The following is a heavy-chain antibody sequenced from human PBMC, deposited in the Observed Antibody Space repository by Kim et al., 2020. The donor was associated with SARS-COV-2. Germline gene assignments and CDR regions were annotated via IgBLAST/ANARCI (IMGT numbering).Heavy chain of an antibody. CDR3: AHRTGFDY. CDR2: ISISGDAT. D-gene: IGHD1-1*01. Sequence: GGSLRLSCAASGFTFSNSVMSWVRQAPGRGLEWISTISISGDATYYADSVKGRFTVSRDNSKNTLYLQMDSLRAGDTAIYYCAHRTGFDYWGQGTLVTVSS. CDR1: GFTFSNSV. J-gene: IGHJ4*02. V-gene: IGHV3-23*01.